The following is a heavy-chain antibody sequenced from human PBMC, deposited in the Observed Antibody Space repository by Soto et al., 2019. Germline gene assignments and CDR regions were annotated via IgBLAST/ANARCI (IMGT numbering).Heavy chain of an antibody. D-gene: IGHD3-10*01. CDR2: ISYDGSNK. J-gene: IGHJ6*02. V-gene: IGHV3-30*18. CDR3: AKDLGSGKPYYYYAMDV. CDR1: GFIFSKYG. Sequence: QVQLVESGGGVVQPGRSLRLSCAASGFIFSKYGMHWVRQAPGKGLERVAVISYDGSNKYYAESVKGRFIISRDKSENTLYLQMTSLRAEDTALYYCAKDLGSGKPYYYYAMDVWGQGTTVTVSS.